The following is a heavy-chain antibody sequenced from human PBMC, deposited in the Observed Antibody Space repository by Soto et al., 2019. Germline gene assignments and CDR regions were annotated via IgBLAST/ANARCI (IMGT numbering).Heavy chain of an antibody. CDR3: TRRADSSGWPEYYYGMDV. J-gene: IGHJ6*02. V-gene: IGHV3-73*01. D-gene: IGHD6-19*01. Sequence: VGSLRLSCAASGFTFSGSAMHWVRQASGKGLEWVGRIRSKANSYATAYAASVKGRFTISRDDSKNTAYLQMNSLKTEDTAVYYCTRRADSSGWPEYYYGMDVWGQGTTVTLSS. CDR1: GFTFSGSA. CDR2: IRSKANSYAT.